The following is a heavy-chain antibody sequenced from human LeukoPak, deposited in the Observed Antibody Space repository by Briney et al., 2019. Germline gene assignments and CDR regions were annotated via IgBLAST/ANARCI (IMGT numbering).Heavy chain of an antibody. D-gene: IGHD4-23*01. CDR1: GGSFSGYF. Sequence: SETLSLTCAVYGGSFSGYFWSWIRQPPGKGLEWIGDIDHSGSTNYNPSLKSRVTISVDTSKNQFSLKLSPVIAADTAVYYCARVGVDYSGNILKYFFDYWGQGTLVTVSS. J-gene: IGHJ4*02. V-gene: IGHV4-34*01. CDR3: ARVGVDYSGNILKYFFDY. CDR2: IDHSGST.